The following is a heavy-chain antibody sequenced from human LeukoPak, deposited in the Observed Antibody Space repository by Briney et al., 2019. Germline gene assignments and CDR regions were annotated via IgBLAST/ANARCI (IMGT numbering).Heavy chain of an antibody. CDR1: GYTLTESS. D-gene: IGHD6-13*01. Sequence: ASVKVSCKVSGYTLTESSMHWVRQTPGKGLEWMGGFDPEDGETIYAQKFQGRVTMTEDTSTDTAYMELSSLRSEDTAVYYCATDISSSFGMDVWGQGTTVTVS. J-gene: IGHJ6*02. V-gene: IGHV1-24*01. CDR3: ATDISSSFGMDV. CDR2: FDPEDGET.